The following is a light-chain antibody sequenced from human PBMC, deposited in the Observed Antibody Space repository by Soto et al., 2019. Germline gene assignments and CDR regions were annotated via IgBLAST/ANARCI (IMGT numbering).Light chain of an antibody. CDR3: QQYGSSPRT. V-gene: IGKV3-20*01. Sequence: EIVLTQSPGTLSLSPGERATLSCRASQSVSSSYLDWSQQKPGQAPSLLIYGASSRATGIPDRFGGSGSGTDFTLTISRLEPEAFAVYYCQQYGSSPRTFGQGTKVDIK. CDR2: GAS. J-gene: IGKJ1*01. CDR1: QSVSSSY.